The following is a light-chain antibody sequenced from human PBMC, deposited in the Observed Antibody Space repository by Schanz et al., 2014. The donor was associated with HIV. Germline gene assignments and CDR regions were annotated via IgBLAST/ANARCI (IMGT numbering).Light chain of an antibody. V-gene: IGKV3-20*01. CDR3: HQYGSSPRT. CDR2: DAS. CDR1: QSVSRN. Sequence: EVVMTQSPAMLYVAPGERATLSCRASQSVSRNLAWYQQKPGQAHRLLIYDASNRATGIPDRFSGSGSGTDFPLTIRRLEPEDFAVYYCHQYGSSPRTFGQGTKVEI. J-gene: IGKJ1*01.